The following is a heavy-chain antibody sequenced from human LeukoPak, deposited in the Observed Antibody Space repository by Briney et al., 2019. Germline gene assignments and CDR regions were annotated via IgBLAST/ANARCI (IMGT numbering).Heavy chain of an antibody. D-gene: IGHD1-26*01. CDR3: ARERGRGRDSPWFDY. CDR2: IYSDGGT. Sequence: GSLRLSCAASGFIVSGDFMSWVRQAPGKGLEWVSVIYSDGGTYYADSVKGRFTISRDNSKNTLDLQMTGLRAEDTAVYYCARERGRGRDSPWFDYWGQGTLVTVSS. CDR1: GFIVSGDF. V-gene: IGHV3-53*01. J-gene: IGHJ4*02.